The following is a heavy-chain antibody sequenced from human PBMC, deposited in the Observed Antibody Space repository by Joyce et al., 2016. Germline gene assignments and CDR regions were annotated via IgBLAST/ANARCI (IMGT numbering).Heavy chain of an antibody. Sequence: QVQLVESGGGVVQPGRSLRLSCAASGFTFSGYAMHGVRQAPGKGVEWVAVISFDGSIKYYADSVKGRFSISRDNSKNTMYLQMNSLRVEDTAVYYCARDASGPPYWGQGSLVTVSS. CDR2: ISFDGSIK. CDR1: GFTFSGYA. J-gene: IGHJ4*02. CDR3: ARDASGPPY. V-gene: IGHV3-30-3*01.